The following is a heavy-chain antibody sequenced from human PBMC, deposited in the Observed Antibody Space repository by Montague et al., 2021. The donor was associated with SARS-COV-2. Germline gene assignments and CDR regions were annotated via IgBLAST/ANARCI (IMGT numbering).Heavy chain of an antibody. CDR1: GFTFSTYA. J-gene: IGHJ6*02. V-gene: IGHV3-30-3*01. CDR2: MSYDGSNI. D-gene: IGHD3-10*01. CDR3: ARGHMGSGDPGSLLWFGELPLSPMDA. Sequence: SLRLSCAASGFTFSTYAMHWVRQAPGKVLEWVAVMSYDGSNIFXXXSXXXRFXISRDNSRNTLYLQMTSLRAEDTAVYYCARGHMGSGDPGSLLWFGELPLSPMDAWGQGTTVTVSS.